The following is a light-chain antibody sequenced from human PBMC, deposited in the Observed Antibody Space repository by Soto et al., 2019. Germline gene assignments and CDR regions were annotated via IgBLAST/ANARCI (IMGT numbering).Light chain of an antibody. CDR2: EVT. J-gene: IGLJ2*01. CDR3: ASWDDSLNGVV. V-gene: IGLV2-8*01. CDR1: SSDVGGYDY. Sequence: QSALTQPPSASGSPGQTVTISCTGTSSDVGGYDYVSWYQQHPGEAPKLIIYEVTKRPSGVPDRFSGSKSGTSASLAISGLQSEDEADYYCASWDDSLNGVVFGGGTKLTVL.